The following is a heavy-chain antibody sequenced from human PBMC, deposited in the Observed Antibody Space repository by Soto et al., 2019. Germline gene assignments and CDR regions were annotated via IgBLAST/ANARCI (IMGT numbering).Heavy chain of an antibody. CDR1: GFTFRNYA. CDR3: AKGSFGKGVTNDY. V-gene: IGHV3-30*04. Sequence: QVQLVESGGGVVQPGRSLRLSCAASGFTFRNYAMLWVRQAPGKGLEWVTIIYFDGSNKYYADSVKGRFTISRDNSKDTLYLQMNSLRPEDTAVYYCAKGSFGKGVTNDYWGQGTLVTVSS. J-gene: IGHJ4*02. D-gene: IGHD2-8*01. CDR2: IYFDGSNK.